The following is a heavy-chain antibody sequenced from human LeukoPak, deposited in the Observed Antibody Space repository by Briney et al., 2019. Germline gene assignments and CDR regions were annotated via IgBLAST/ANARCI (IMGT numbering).Heavy chain of an antibody. J-gene: IGHJ1*01. Sequence: SETLSLTCTVSGASITSYYWSWIRQPPGKALEWIGYIYYSGSTNYNPSLKSRVTISVDTFKNQFSLKLRSVTAADTAVYYCASEVVTSIEYFQHWGQGTLVTVSS. D-gene: IGHD2-21*02. CDR1: GASITSYY. CDR3: ASEVVTSIEYFQH. V-gene: IGHV4-59*01. CDR2: IYYSGST.